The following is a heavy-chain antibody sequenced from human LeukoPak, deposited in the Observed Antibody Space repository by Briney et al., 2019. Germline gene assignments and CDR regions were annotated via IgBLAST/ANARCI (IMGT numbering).Heavy chain of an antibody. CDR1: GYSISSGYY. CDR3: ALQPARRLSWFDP. J-gene: IGHJ5*02. V-gene: IGHV4-38-2*02. D-gene: IGHD2-2*01. CDR2: IYHSGNT. Sequence: AETLSLTCTVSGYSISSGYYWGWIRQPPGKGLEWIANIYHSGNTYYNPSLKSRVTISVDTSRNQFSLKLSSVTAADTAVYYCALQPARRLSWFDPWGQGTLVTVSS.